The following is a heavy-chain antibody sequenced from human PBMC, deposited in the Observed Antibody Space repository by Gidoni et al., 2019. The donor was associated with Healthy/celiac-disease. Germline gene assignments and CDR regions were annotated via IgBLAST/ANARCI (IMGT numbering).Heavy chain of an antibody. CDR1: GGPFSSYA. Sequence: QVPLVQSGAEVKKPGSSVKVSCKASGGPFSSYALSWGRQAPGQGLEWMGSIIPILGIANYAQKFQGRVTITADKSTSTAYMELSSLRSEDTAVYYCARLTGTDYTPFDYWGQGTLVTVSS. CDR3: ARLTGTDYTPFDY. V-gene: IGHV1-69*04. CDR2: IIPILGIA. D-gene: IGHD3-9*01. J-gene: IGHJ4*02.